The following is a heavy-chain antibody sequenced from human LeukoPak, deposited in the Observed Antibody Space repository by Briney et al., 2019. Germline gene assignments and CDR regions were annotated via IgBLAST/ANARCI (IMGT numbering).Heavy chain of an antibody. CDR2: IYWDDDR. D-gene: IGHD3-22*01. CDR3: AHRKNYYDSSVFGY. CDR1: GFSLNTRGVG. V-gene: IGHV2-5*02. Sequence: SGPTLVKPTQTLTLTCTFSGFSLNTRGVGVGWIRQPPGRALEWLALIYWDDDRRYSPSLKSRLTITKDTSKNQVVLTMTNMDPVDTATYYCAHRKNYYDSSVFGYWGQGTLVTVSS. J-gene: IGHJ4*02.